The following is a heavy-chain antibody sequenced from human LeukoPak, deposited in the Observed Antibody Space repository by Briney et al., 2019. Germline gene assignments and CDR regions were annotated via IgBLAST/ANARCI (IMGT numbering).Heavy chain of an antibody. J-gene: IGHJ1*01. CDR1: GYTFTSYD. Sequence: ASVKVSCKASGYTFTSYDINWVRQATGQRLERMGWMNPNSGNTGYAQKFQGRVTMTRNTSISTAYMELSSLRSEDTAVYYCARGFMSRGAVAFQHWGQGTLVTVSS. D-gene: IGHD6-19*01. CDR3: ARGFMSRGAVAFQH. V-gene: IGHV1-8*01. CDR2: MNPNSGNT.